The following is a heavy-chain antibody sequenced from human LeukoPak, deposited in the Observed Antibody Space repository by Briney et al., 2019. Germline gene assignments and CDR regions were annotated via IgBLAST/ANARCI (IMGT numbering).Heavy chain of an antibody. J-gene: IGHJ4*02. CDR3: ARDPGNPTRFSYSFDS. V-gene: IGHV4-59*01. Sequence: SETLSLTCTVSGGSISSYYWSWIRQPPGKGLEWIGYIYYSGSTNYNPSLKSRVTISVDTSKNQFSLKLSSVTAADTAVYFCARDPGNPTRFSYSFDSWGQGALVTVSS. CDR2: IYYSGST. D-gene: IGHD4-23*01. CDR1: GGSISSYY.